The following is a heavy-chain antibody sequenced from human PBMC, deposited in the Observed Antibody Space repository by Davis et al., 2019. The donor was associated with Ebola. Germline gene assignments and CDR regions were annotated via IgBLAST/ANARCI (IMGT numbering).Heavy chain of an antibody. V-gene: IGHV1-69*13. CDR1: GGTFSSYA. Sequence: SVTVSCKASGGTFSSYAISWVRQAPGQRLEWMGGIIPIFGTANYAQKFQGRVTITADESTSTAYMELSSLRSEDTAVYYCARDRGSYEADAFDIWGQGTMVTVSS. J-gene: IGHJ3*02. CDR2: IIPIFGTA. D-gene: IGHD1-26*01. CDR3: ARDRGSYEADAFDI.